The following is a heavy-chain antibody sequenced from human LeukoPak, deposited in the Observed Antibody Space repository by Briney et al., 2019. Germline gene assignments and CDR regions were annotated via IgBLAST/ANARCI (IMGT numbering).Heavy chain of an antibody. Sequence: ASVKVSXKASGYTFTDYYVHWVRQAPGQGLEWMGRISPNSGGTNYAQRFQGRATMTSDTSINTAYMELSRLRSDDTAIYYCARADRARVDPIAVIATWWFDPWGQGTLVIVSS. CDR3: ARADRARVDPIAVIATWWFDP. D-gene: IGHD6-19*01. J-gene: IGHJ5*02. CDR1: GYTFTDYY. CDR2: ISPNSGGT. V-gene: IGHV1-2*06.